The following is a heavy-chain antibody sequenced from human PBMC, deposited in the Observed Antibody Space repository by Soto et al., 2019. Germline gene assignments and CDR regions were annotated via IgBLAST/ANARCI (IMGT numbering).Heavy chain of an antibody. Sequence: SETLSLTCTVSGGSISSGGYYWSWIRQHPGKGLEWIGYIYYSGSTYYNPSLKSRVTISVDTSKNQFSLKLSSVTAADTAVYYCARLVGSGYFGYFDYWGQGTLVTVSS. V-gene: IGHV4-31*03. J-gene: IGHJ4*02. CDR1: GGSISSGGYY. D-gene: IGHD3-22*01. CDR3: ARLVGSGYFGYFDY. CDR2: IYYSGST.